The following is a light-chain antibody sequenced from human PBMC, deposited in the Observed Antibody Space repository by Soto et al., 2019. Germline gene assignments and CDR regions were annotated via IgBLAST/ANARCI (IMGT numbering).Light chain of an antibody. V-gene: IGKV1-5*01. CDR1: QSISSW. J-gene: IGKJ1*01. Sequence: IQLTQSPSTLSSSVGDRVSITCLASQSISSWLAWYQQKPGKAPKLLSYDASSLESGVPSRFSGSGSGTEFTLTISSLQPDDFETYYCQQYNSYPWTFGQGTKVDIK. CDR2: DAS. CDR3: QQYNSYPWT.